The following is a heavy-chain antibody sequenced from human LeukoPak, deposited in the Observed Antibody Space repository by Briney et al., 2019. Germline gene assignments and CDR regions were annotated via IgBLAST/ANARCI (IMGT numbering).Heavy chain of an antibody. CDR1: GFTFDGYS. CDR2: INWDSGHI. CDR3: ARGVQLWGYYFDY. V-gene: IGHV3-43*01. D-gene: IGHD6-13*01. Sequence: GGSLRLSCAASGFTFDGYSMHWVRQAPGKGLEWVSIINWDSGHIYYSDSVKGRFTISRDNSKNSLYLQMNSLTNEDTALYYCARGVQLWGYYFDYWGQGTLVTVSS. J-gene: IGHJ4*02.